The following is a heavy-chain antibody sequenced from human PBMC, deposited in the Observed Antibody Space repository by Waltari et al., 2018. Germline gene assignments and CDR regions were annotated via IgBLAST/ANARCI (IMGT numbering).Heavy chain of an antibody. J-gene: IGHJ5*02. CDR1: GGSIRSTTYY. V-gene: IGHV4-39*07. Sequence: QLQLQESGPGLVKPSETLSLTCTVSGGSIRSTTYYWGWVRQSPGKGLEWLASIYHSGSTYYNPSLKSRVTISVDTSKNQFSLKLSSVTAADTAVYYCARTTEPNWFDPWGQGTLVTVSS. CDR3: ARTTEPNWFDP. CDR2: IYHSGST. D-gene: IGHD1-1*01.